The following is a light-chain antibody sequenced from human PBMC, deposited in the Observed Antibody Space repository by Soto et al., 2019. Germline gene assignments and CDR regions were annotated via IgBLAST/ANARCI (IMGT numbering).Light chain of an antibody. V-gene: IGKV3-20*01. J-gene: IGKJ1*01. CDR1: QSVSSNY. CDR2: GAS. CDR3: QQYGSSPTWT. Sequence: ESVFTQSPGTLSLSPVERATLSCRASQSVSSNYLAWYQQKPGQAPRLLIYGASTRASGIPDRFSGSGSGTDFTLTISRLEPEDSAVYYCQQYGSSPTWTFGQGTKVDIK.